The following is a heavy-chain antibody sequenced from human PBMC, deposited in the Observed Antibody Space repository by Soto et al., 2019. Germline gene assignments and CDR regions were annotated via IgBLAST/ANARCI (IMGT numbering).Heavy chain of an antibody. CDR3: AKDTGPN. CDR1: GFTFDNYA. CDR2: ISWNGNTI. J-gene: IGHJ4*02. Sequence: QTGGSLRLSCAASGFTFDNYAMHWVRQAPGKGLEWVSGISWNGNTIAYADSVKGRFTISRDNAKNSLYLQMNSLRAEDTAVYYCAKDTGPNWGQGTLVTVSS. V-gene: IGHV3-9*01.